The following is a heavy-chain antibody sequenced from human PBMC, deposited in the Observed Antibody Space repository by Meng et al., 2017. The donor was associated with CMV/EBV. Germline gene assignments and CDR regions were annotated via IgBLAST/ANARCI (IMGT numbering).Heavy chain of an antibody. CDR1: GFTFDYYA. CDR2: ISWNSGSI. D-gene: IGHD3-3*01. CDR3: AKDIRKVGWSGYRYYYYGMDV. V-gene: IGHV3-9*01. Sequence: SLKISCAASGFTFDYYAIPWGRQAPGKGLEWVSGISWNSGSIGHAVSVTGRFTISRDNAKNSLYLQMNSLRAEDTALYYCAKDIRKVGWSGYRYYYYGMDVWGQGTTVTVSS. J-gene: IGHJ6*02.